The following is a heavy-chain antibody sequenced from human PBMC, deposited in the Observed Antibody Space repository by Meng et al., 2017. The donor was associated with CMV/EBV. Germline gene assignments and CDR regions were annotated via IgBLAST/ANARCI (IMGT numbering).Heavy chain of an antibody. D-gene: IGHD3-3*01. J-gene: IGHJ6*02. CDR3: ARDRVHYDFWSPSNYYYGMDV. V-gene: IGHV4-61*01. CDR2: IYYSGST. Sequence: GSLRPSCTVSGGSVSSGSYYWSWIRQPPGKGLEWIGYIYYSGSTNYNPSLKSRVTISVDTSKNQFSLKLSSVTAADTAVYYCARDRVHYDFWSPSNYYYGMDVWGQGTTVTVSS. CDR1: GGSVSSGSYY.